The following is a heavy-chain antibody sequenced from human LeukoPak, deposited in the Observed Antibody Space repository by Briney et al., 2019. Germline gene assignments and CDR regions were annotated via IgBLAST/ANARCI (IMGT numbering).Heavy chain of an antibody. CDR3: ARDRFGYDSSGYYFDY. D-gene: IGHD3-22*01. Sequence: SETLSLTCTASGCSISSYSWSWIRQPAGKGLEWIGRIYTSGSTNYNPSLKSRVTMSVDTSKNQFSLKLRSVTAADTAVYYCARDRFGYDSSGYYFDYWGQGTLVTVSS. V-gene: IGHV4-4*07. CDR2: IYTSGST. J-gene: IGHJ4*02. CDR1: GCSISSYS.